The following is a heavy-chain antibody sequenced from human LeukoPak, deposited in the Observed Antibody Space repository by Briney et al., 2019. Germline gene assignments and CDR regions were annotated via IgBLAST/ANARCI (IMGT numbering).Heavy chain of an antibody. CDR3: AKGVTGTRAFDI. CDR2: ISDTGVGT. D-gene: IGHD1-7*01. V-gene: IGHV3-23*01. J-gene: IGHJ3*02. Sequence: GGSLRLSCAASGFTFSSYAMNWVRQAPGKGLEWVSVISDTGVGTYYADSVKGRFTISRDNSRDTLYLQMNSLRSDDTAVYYCAKGVTGTRAFDIWGQGTMVTVSS. CDR1: GFTFSSYA.